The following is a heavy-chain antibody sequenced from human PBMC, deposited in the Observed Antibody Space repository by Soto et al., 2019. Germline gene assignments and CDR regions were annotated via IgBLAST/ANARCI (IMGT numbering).Heavy chain of an antibody. V-gene: IGHV3-23*01. CDR2: ISGSGGST. CDR3: AKERGYSYGFISYYGMDV. CDR1: GFTFSSYA. Sequence: GGSLRLSCAASGFTFSSYAMSWVRQAPGKGLEWVSAISGSGGSTYYADSVKGRFTISRDNSKNTLYLQMNSLRAEDTAVYYCAKERGYSYGFISYYGMDVWGQGTTVTVSS. D-gene: IGHD5-18*01. J-gene: IGHJ6*02.